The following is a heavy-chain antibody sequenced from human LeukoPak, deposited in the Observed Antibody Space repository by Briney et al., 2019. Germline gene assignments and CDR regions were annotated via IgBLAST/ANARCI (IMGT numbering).Heavy chain of an antibody. CDR3: LLIGFDF. CDR2: INPNTSIT. V-gene: IGHV1-2*02. Sequence: ASAKVSCKTSGYTFTDFYILWVRQAPGQGLEWMGWINPNTSITYYPEKFQGRVTMTRDTSINTVYMDLKRLKPDDTAVYYCLLIGFDFWGQGTLVTVSS. J-gene: IGHJ4*02. CDR1: GYTFTDFY.